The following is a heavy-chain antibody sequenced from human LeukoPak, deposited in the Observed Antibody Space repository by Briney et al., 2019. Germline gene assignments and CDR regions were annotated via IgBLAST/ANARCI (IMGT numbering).Heavy chain of an antibody. J-gene: IGHJ4*02. CDR3: ARARYCSGGSCYFDY. Sequence: ASVKVSCKASGYTFTGHYLHWVRQAPGQGLEWMGWINPNSGGTNYAQKFQGRVTMTRDTSISTAYMELSRLRSDDTAVYYCARARYCSGGSCYFDYWGQGTLVTVSS. CDR2: INPNSGGT. V-gene: IGHV1-2*02. CDR1: GYTFTGHY. D-gene: IGHD2-15*01.